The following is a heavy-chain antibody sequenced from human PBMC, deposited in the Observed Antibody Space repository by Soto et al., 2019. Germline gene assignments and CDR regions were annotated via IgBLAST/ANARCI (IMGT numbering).Heavy chain of an antibody. D-gene: IGHD3-10*01. CDR2: MNPASGNT. CDR3: AREAASNPSFYYHYMDV. J-gene: IGHJ6*03. V-gene: IGHV1-8*01. Sequence: QEQLVQSGAEVKKPGAPVKVSCKASGYTFSNYNINWVRQASGQGLEWMGWMNPASGNTGCAEKFQGRLTMTRNSSIRTAYMELLGLRSESTAVYYCAREAASNPSFYYHYMDVWGKGTTVTVSS. CDR1: GYTFSNYN.